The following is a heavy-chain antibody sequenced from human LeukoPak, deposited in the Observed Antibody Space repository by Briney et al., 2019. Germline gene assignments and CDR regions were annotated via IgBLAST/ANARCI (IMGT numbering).Heavy chain of an antibody. CDR1: GYTLTELS. Sequence: GASVKVSCKVSGYTLTELSMHWVRQAPGKGLEWMGGIIPIFGTANYAQKFQGRVTITADESTSTAYMELSSLRSEDTAVYYCARDRGYSSSSGRYYFDYWGQGTLVTVSS. CDR3: ARDRGYSSSSGRYYFDY. D-gene: IGHD6-6*01. J-gene: IGHJ4*02. CDR2: IIPIFGTA. V-gene: IGHV1-69*13.